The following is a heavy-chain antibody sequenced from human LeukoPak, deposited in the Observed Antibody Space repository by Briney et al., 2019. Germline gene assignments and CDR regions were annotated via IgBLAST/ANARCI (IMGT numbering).Heavy chain of an antibody. J-gene: IGHJ4*02. CDR3: AESRSGY. CDR2: IYRSGST. CDR1: GDSISSGYY. V-gene: IGHV4-38-2*01. Sequence: PSETLSLTCVVSGDSISSGYYWGWIRQPPGKGLEWVGSIYRSGSTYYNPSLRSRVSISIDTYKNQLSLNLSSVAAADTAVYYCAESRSGYWGQGTLVTVSS. D-gene: IGHD1-26*01.